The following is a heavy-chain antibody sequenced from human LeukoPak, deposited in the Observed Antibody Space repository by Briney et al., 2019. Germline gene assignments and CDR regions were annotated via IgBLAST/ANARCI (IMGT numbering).Heavy chain of an antibody. V-gene: IGHV3-7*01. CDR3: ARDSWFGELFKTSDAY. CDR2: IKQDGSEK. J-gene: IGHJ4*02. D-gene: IGHD3-10*01. Sequence: PGGSLRLSCAASGFTVSSYWMSWVRQAPGKGLEWVANIKQDGSEKYYVDTVKGRFTISRDNAKNSLYLQMNSLRAEDTAVYYCARDSWFGELFKTSDAYWGQGTLVTVSS. CDR1: GFTVSSYW.